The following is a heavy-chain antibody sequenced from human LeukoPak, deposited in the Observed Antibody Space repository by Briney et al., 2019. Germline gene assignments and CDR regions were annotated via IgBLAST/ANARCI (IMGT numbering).Heavy chain of an antibody. CDR1: GYTFTSYY. CDR2: INPTGDST. Sequence: ASVKVSSKASGYTFTSYYMHWVRQAPGQGLEWMGLINPTGDSTGYAQKFQGRITMTRDMSTSTDYMELSSLRSEDTAIYYCARDNSVGDNAWWFDPWGQGTLVTVSS. CDR3: ARDNSVGDNAWWFDP. J-gene: IGHJ5*02. D-gene: IGHD1-26*01. V-gene: IGHV1-46*01.